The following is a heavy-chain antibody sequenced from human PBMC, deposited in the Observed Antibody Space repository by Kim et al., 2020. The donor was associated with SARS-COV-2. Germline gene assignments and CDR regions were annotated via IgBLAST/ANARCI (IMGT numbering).Heavy chain of an antibody. Sequence: GGSLRLSCAASGFTFSSYAMSWVRQAPGKGLEWVAAISGSGGSTYYADSVKGRFTISRDNSKNTLYLQMNSLRAEDTAVYYCAKDLRAVAGGVSMRIFRDYYYYYGMEVWGHGTTLT. CDR1: GFTFSSYA. D-gene: IGHD3-16*01. J-gene: IGHJ6*02. CDR3: AKDLRAVAGGVSMRIFRDYYYYYGMEV. V-gene: IGHV3-23*01. CDR2: ISGSGGST.